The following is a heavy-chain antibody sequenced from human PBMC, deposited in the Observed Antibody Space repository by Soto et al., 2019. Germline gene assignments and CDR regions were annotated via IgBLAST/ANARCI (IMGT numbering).Heavy chain of an antibody. CDR1: GYTFTGYY. CDR3: ASSTETIVVVHAAIQDDDFDY. CDR2: INPNSGGT. Sequence: GGLVKVSCKASGYTFTGYYMHWVRQAPGQGLEWMGWINPNSGGTNYAQKFQGRVTMTRDTSISTAYMELSRLRSDDTAVYYCASSTETIVVVHAAIQDDDFDYWGQGTLVTVSS. V-gene: IGHV1-2*02. D-gene: IGHD2-2*02. J-gene: IGHJ4*02.